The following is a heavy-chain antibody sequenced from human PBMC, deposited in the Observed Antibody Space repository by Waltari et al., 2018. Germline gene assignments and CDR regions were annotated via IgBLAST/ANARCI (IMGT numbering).Heavy chain of an antibody. J-gene: IGHJ3*02. V-gene: IGHV4-38-2*02. CDR2: IYHSGMT. CDR3: ARDPRFLEWFTFQDAFDI. Sequence: QVQLQESGPGLVKPSETLSLTCAVSGYSISSGYYWGWIRQPPGKGLEWIGSIYHSGMTYYNPSRKSRVTISVDTSKNQFSLKLSSVTAADTAVYYCARDPRFLEWFTFQDAFDIWGQGTMVTVSS. D-gene: IGHD3-3*01. CDR1: GYSISSGYY.